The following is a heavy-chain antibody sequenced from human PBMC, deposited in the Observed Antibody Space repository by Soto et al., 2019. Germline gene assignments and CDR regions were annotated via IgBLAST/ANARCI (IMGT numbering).Heavy chain of an antibody. J-gene: IGHJ5*02. CDR3: ARDQFPYYDFWSGYKPIVGFDP. Sequence: QVQLQESGPGLVKPSPTLSLTCTVSGGSISSGGSYWSWIRQHPGKGLEWIGYIYYSGSTYYNPSLKSRVTISVDTSKNQFSLKLSSVTAADTAVYYCARDQFPYYDFWSGYKPIVGFDPWGQGTLVTVSS. CDR2: IYYSGST. D-gene: IGHD3-3*01. CDR1: GGSISSGGSY. V-gene: IGHV4-31*03.